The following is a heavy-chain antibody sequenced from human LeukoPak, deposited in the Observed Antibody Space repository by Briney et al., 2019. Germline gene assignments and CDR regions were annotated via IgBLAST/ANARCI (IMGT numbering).Heavy chain of an antibody. V-gene: IGHV4-34*01. Sequence: SETLSLTCAVYGGSFSGYYWSWIRQPPGKGLEWIGEINHSGSTNYNPSLKSRVTISVDTSMNQFSLKLSSVTAADTAVYYCARGLSRIMKDIVVVPAAIGFDPWGQGTLVTVSS. J-gene: IGHJ5*02. CDR3: ARGLSRIMKDIVVVPAAIGFDP. CDR2: INHSGST. D-gene: IGHD2-2*02. CDR1: GGSFSGYY.